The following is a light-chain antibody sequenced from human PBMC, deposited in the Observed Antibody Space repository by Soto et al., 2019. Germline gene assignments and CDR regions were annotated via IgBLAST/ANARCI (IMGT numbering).Light chain of an antibody. J-gene: IGLJ1*01. CDR1: SSDVGSYNL. CDR3: CLYARSRV. V-gene: IGLV2-23*01. CDR2: EGS. Sequence: QSVLTQPASVSGSAGQSITISCTGTSSDVGSYNLVSWYQQYPGKAPKLMIYEGSKRPSGVSNRFSGSKSGNTASLTISGLQAEDEADYYCCLYARSRVFGTGTKVTVL.